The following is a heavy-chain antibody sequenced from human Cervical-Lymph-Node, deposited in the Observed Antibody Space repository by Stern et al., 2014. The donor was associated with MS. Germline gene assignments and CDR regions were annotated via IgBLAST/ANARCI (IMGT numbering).Heavy chain of an antibody. CDR2: IFGGGNT. Sequence: EVQLLESGGGLIQPGGSLRLSCVVSGLSVSDTYMSWVRQAPGKGLEWVSVIFGGGNTYYADSVRGRFTLSRDSSMNTLYLQMNGLGVEDTAVYYCARDDGRYWGQGTLVTVSS. D-gene: IGHD1-26*01. CDR1: GLSVSDTY. V-gene: IGHV3-53*01. CDR3: ARDDGRY. J-gene: IGHJ4*02.